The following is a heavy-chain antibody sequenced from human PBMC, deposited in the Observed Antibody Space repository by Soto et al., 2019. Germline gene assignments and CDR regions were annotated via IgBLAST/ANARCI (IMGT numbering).Heavy chain of an antibody. Sequence: TGVSLTTGKGLEWIGEIYDSGNTRYNPSLKSRVTISKDTSKNELSLKLNSVTVADTAVYYCATCQLGEYYYAMDIWGQGTTVTVSS. V-gene: IGHV4-4*02. CDR3: ATCQLGEYYYAMDI. J-gene: IGHJ6*02. D-gene: IGHD7-27*01. CDR2: IYDSGNT.